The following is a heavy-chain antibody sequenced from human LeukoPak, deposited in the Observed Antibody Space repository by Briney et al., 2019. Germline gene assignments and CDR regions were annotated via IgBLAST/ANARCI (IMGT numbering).Heavy chain of an antibody. D-gene: IGHD2-15*01. CDR1: GVTFSSDS. V-gene: IGHV3-21*01. J-gene: IGHJ6*02. CDR3: ASRYCSGGSCYATYYGMDV. Sequence: GGSLRLSSAPSGVTFSSDSLNWVRQGPGEGLEWGSSISSGSSYVYYADSVKGRFTISRDNAKNSLYLQMNSLRAEDTAVYYCASRYCSGGSCYATYYGMDVWGQGTTVTVSS. CDR2: ISSGSSYV.